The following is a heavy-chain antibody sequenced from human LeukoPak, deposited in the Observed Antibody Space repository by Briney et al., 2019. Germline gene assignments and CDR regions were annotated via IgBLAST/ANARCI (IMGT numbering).Heavy chain of an antibody. Sequence: GGSLRLSCAASGFTFSSYGMHWVRQAPGKGLEWVAVISYDGSNKYYAASVKGRFTIARDNSKNTLYLQMSSLRAEDTAVYYCAKTSASAPKYYYYGMDVWGQGTTVTVSS. J-gene: IGHJ6*02. CDR2: ISYDGSNK. CDR3: AKTSASAPKYYYYGMDV. CDR1: GFTFSSYG. V-gene: IGHV3-30*18.